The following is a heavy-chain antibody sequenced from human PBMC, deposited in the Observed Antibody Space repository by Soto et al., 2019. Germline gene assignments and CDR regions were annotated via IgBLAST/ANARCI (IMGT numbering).Heavy chain of an antibody. V-gene: IGHV1-18*01. CDR3: ARGGMIIMTDLGY. Sequence: ATVKVSCKASGYTFTIYYISWVRQAPGQGLEWMGWISAYNGKTNYAQKLQGRLTMTTDTSTSTAYMELRSLRSDDTAVYYCARGGMIIMTDLGYWGQGTPITVSS. J-gene: IGHJ4*02. CDR1: GYTFTIYY. D-gene: IGHD3-10*01. CDR2: ISAYNGKT.